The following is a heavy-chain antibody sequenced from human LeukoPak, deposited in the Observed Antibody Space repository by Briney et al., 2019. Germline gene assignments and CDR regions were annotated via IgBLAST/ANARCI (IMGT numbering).Heavy chain of an antibody. CDR1: GGSISSYY. J-gene: IGHJ6*02. CDR3: ARASYSSSWYPYYYGVDV. Sequence: SETLSLTCTVSGGSISSYYWSWIRQPAGKGLEWIGRIYTSGSTNYNPSLKSRVTMSVDTSKNQFSLKLSSVTAADTAVYYCARASYSSSWYPYYYGVDVWGQGTTVTVSS. V-gene: IGHV4-4*07. D-gene: IGHD6-13*01. CDR2: IYTSGST.